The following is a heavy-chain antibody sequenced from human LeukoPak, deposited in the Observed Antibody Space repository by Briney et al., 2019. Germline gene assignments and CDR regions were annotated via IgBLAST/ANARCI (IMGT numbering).Heavy chain of an antibody. CDR2: IVFGSGNT. Sequence: SVKVSCKASGFTFTSSAMQWVRQARGQRLEWIGWIVFGSGNTNYAQKFQERVTITRDMSTSTAYMERSSLRSEYTAVYSCAGVWGSSGSYNEEYWGNGTIVTVSS. J-gene: IGHJ4*01. CDR3: AGVWGSSGSYNEEY. CDR1: GFTFTSSA. V-gene: IGHV1-58*02. D-gene: IGHD1-26*01.